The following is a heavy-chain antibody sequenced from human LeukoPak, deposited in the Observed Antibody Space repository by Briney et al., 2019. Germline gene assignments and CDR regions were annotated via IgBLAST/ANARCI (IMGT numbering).Heavy chain of an antibody. Sequence: ASVKVSCKASGYTFTGYYIHWVRQAPGQGLEWMGGINPDSGSTKDAQKFQGRVSMTRDTSINTAYMELTRVRSDDTALYYCARGRHYDSDGYYVAFYFDYWGQGTLVTVSS. J-gene: IGHJ4*02. CDR3: ARGRHYDSDGYYVAFYFDY. V-gene: IGHV1-2*02. CDR1: GYTFTGYY. D-gene: IGHD3-22*01. CDR2: INPDSGST.